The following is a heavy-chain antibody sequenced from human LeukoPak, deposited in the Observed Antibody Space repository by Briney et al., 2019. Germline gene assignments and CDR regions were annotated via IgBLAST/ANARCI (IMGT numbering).Heavy chain of an antibody. CDR3: AKWGDYDVLTGYYVSDF. CDR2: ISGRSGST. D-gene: IGHD3-9*01. J-gene: IGHJ4*02. V-gene: IGHV3-23*01. CDR1: GFIFSNYA. Sequence: GGSLRLSCAASGFIFSNYAMYWVRQAPGKGLGWASAISGRSGSTYYADSVKGRFTISRDSSKNTLYLQMNSLRADDTAVYYCAKWGDYDVLTGYYVSDFWGQGTLVTVSS.